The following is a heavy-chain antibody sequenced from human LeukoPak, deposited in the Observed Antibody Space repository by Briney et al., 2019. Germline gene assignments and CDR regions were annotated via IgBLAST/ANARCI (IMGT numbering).Heavy chain of an antibody. J-gene: IGHJ4*02. Sequence: PSETLSLTCTVSGGSISNFYWSWIRQPAGEGLEWIGRFYTSETTNYNPSLKSRVTMSVDTSKNQFSLKLSSVTAADTAVYYCARGFYSGSYYNYFDYWGQGTLVTISS. CDR1: GGSISNFY. CDR2: FYTSETT. V-gene: IGHV4-4*07. D-gene: IGHD3-10*01. CDR3: ARGFYSGSYYNYFDY.